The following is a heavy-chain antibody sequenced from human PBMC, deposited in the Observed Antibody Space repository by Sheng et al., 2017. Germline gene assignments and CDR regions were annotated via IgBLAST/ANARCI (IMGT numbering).Heavy chain of an antibody. Sequence: QVHLVQSGAQVKKPGSSVKVSCKASGGSFSTYAISWLRQAPGQGLEWMGGIIPSLGIANSAQRFQGRVTITADKSTSTVYMDLSSLRSEDTAVYYCARSTVMAYLYYMDVWGQGTTVTVSS. J-gene: IGHJ6*03. D-gene: IGHD4-4*01. CDR2: IIPSLGIA. CDR1: GGSFSTYA. V-gene: IGHV1-69*10. CDR3: ARSTVMAYLYYMDV.